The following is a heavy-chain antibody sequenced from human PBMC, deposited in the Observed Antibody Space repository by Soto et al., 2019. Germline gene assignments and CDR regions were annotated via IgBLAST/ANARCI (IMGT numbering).Heavy chain of an antibody. D-gene: IGHD2-15*01. Sequence: TSETLSLTCTVSGGSISSGDYYWSWIRQPPGKGLEWIGYIYYSGSTYYNPSLKSRVTISVDTSKNQFSLKLSSVTAADTAVYYCARVPGGLVVAATPFYGMDVWGQGTTVTVSS. V-gene: IGHV4-30-4*01. J-gene: IGHJ6*02. CDR2: IYYSGST. CDR1: GGSISSGDYY. CDR3: ARVPGGLVVAATPFYGMDV.